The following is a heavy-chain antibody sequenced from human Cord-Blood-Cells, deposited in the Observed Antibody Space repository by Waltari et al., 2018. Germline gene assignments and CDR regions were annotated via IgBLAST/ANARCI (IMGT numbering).Heavy chain of an antibody. CDR3: ARDPGDLKSFDY. CDR1: GFTFSSYA. CDR2: ISYDGSNK. V-gene: IGHV3-30-3*01. D-gene: IGHD7-27*01. Sequence: QVQLVESGGAVVQPGRSLRPSCAASGFTFSSYAMHSVRQAPGQGLEWVAVISYDGSNKYYADSVKGRFTISRDNSKNTLYLQMNSLRAEDTAVYYCARDPGDLKSFDYWGQGTLVTVSS. J-gene: IGHJ4*02.